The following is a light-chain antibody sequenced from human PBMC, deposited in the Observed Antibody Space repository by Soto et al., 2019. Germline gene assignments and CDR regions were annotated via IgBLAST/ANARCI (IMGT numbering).Light chain of an antibody. J-gene: IGKJ5*01. CDR2: GAS. CDR3: QQSSSIPIT. V-gene: IGKV1-39*01. CDR1: QSISTY. Sequence: DIQMTQSPSSLSASVVDRVTITFRASQSISTYLNWYQQKPGKAPKLLIYGASSLQGGVPSRFSGSGSGTDFTLTISSLQPEDFATYYCQQSSSIPITFGQGTRLEIK.